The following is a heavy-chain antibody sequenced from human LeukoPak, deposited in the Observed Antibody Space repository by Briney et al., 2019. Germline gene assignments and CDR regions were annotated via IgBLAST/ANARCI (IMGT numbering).Heavy chain of an antibody. V-gene: IGHV1-2*02. CDR2: INPNSGGT. CDR1: GYTFTGYY. J-gene: IGHJ4*02. CDR3: ARDLYGSGSYIPFDY. Sequence: ASEKVSCKASGYTFTGYYMHWVRQAPGQGLEWMGWINPNSGGTNYAQKFQGRVTMTRDTSISTAYMELSRLRSDDTAVYYCARDLYGSGSYIPFDYWGQGSLVTVSS. D-gene: IGHD3-10*01.